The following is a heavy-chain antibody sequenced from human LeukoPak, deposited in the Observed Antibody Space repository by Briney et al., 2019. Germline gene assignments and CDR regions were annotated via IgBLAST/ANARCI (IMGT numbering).Heavy chain of an antibody. CDR1: GFTFSSYA. Sequence: GGSLRLSCAASGFTFSSYAMRWVRQAPGKGLEWVADISYDGSNKYYADSVKGRFTISRDNSKNTLYLQMNSLGAEYTAVYYCARGFYGWYYFDYWGQGTLVTVSS. J-gene: IGHJ4*02. CDR2: ISYDGSNK. V-gene: IGHV3-30-3*01. CDR3: ARGFYGWYYFDY. D-gene: IGHD3-10*01.